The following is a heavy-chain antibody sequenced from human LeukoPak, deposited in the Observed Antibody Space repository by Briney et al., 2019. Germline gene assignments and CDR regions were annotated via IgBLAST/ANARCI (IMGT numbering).Heavy chain of an antibody. J-gene: IGHJ5*02. D-gene: IGHD5-18*01. CDR2: TYYRSKWYN. Sequence: SQTLSLTCAISGDSVSSNSAAWNWIRQSPSRGLEWLGRTYYRSKWYNDYAVSVKSRITINPDTSKNQFSLQLNSVTPEDTTVYYCAREGEIQLWFDWFDPWGQGTLVTVSS. CDR1: GDSVSSNSAA. V-gene: IGHV6-1*01. CDR3: AREGEIQLWFDWFDP.